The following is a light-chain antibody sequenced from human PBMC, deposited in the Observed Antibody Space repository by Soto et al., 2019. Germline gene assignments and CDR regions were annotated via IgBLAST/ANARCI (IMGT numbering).Light chain of an antibody. Sequence: EIVKTLSPATLSVSPGERATLSCMASQSVSSNLAWYQHKPGQAPRLLIYGASTRATGIPASFSGSGSGTEFTLTISSLQSEDFAIYYCQHYNNWLPWTFGQGSKV. V-gene: IGKV3-15*01. CDR2: GAS. J-gene: IGKJ1*01. CDR1: QSVSSN. CDR3: QHYNNWLPWT.